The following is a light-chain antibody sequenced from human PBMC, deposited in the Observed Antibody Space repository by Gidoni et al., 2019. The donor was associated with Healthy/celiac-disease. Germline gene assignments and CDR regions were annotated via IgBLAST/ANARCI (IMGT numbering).Light chain of an antibody. V-gene: IGLV2-11*01. J-gene: IGLJ1*01. CDR2: DVS. CDR3: CSYAGSYTSYV. Sequence: QSALTQPRSVSGSPGQSVTISCTGTSSDVGGYNYVSWYQQHPGKAPNLVIYDVSKRPSGVPDRFSGSKSGNTASLTISGLQAEDEADYYCCSYAGSYTSYVFGTGTKVTVL. CDR1: SSDVGGYNY.